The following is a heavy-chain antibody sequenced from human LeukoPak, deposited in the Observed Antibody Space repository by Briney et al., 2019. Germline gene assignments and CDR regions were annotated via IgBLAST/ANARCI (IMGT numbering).Heavy chain of an antibody. J-gene: IGHJ6*02. CDR3: ARINDYYYYGMDV. V-gene: IGHV4-34*01. Sequence: KPSETLSLTCAVYGGSFSGYYWSWIRQPPGKGPEWIGEINHSGSTNYNPSLKSRVTISVDTSKNQFSLKLSSVTAADTAVYYCARINDYYYYGMDVWGQGTTVTVSS. CDR1: GGSFSGYY. CDR2: INHSGST.